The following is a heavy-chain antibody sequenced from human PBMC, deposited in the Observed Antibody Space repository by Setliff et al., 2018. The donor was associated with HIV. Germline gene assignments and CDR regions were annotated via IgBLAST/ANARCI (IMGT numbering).Heavy chain of an antibody. V-gene: IGHV4-61*02. J-gene: IGHJ6*02. Sequence: SETLSLTCTVSGDSISSSSYYWSWIRQPAGKGLEWIGRIYTGGSTNYNPSLKSRVTISVDRSKNQFSLKLSSVTAADTAVYYCSRGRVDVRFGFYYNYGMDVWGQGTTVTVSS. CDR2: IYTGGST. D-gene: IGHD3-10*01. CDR1: GDSISSSSYY. CDR3: SRGRVDVRFGFYYNYGMDV.